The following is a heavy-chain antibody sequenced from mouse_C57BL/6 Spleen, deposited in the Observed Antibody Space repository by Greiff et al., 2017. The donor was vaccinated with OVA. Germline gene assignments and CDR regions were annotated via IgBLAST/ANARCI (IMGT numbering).Heavy chain of an antibody. D-gene: IGHD2-2*01. J-gene: IGHJ2*01. Sequence: VQLQQSGAELVRPGASVKLSCTASGFNIKDDYMHWVKQRPEQGLEWIGWIDPENGDTEYASKFQGKATITADTSSNTAYLQLSSLTSEDTAVYYCTTLYGYERDYWGQGTTLTVSS. CDR3: TTLYGYERDY. CDR1: GFNIKDDY. CDR2: IDPENGDT. V-gene: IGHV14-4*01.